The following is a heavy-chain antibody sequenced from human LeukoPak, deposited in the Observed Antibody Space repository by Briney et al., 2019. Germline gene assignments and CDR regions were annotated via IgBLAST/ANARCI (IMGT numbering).Heavy chain of an antibody. CDR3: ARLWQNWFDP. CDR2: IYYSGST. J-gene: IGHJ5*02. CDR1: GGSISSSSYY. Sequence: PSETLSLTCTVSGGSISSSSYYWGWIRQPPGKGLEWIGSIYYSGSTYYNPSLKSRVTISVVTSKNQFSLKLSSVTAADTAVYYCARLWQNWFDPWGQGTLVTVSS. V-gene: IGHV4-39*01.